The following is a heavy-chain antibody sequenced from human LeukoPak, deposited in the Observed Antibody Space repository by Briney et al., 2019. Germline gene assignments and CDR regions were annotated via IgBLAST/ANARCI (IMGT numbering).Heavy chain of an antibody. Sequence: ASVTVSCKASGYTFTSYDINWVRQATGQGLEWMGWMNPNSGNTGYAQKFQGRVTMTRNTSISTAYMELSSLRSEDTAVYYCARAVAGHGIPDDHWGQGTLVTVSS. V-gene: IGHV1-8*01. CDR2: MNPNSGNT. D-gene: IGHD6-19*01. J-gene: IGHJ4*02. CDR3: ARAVAGHGIPDDH. CDR1: GYTFTSYD.